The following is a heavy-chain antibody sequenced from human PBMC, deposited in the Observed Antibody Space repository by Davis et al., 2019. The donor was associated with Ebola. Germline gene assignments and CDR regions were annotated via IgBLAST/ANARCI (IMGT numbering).Heavy chain of an antibody. Sequence: SETLSLTCTVSGGSISSSSYYWGWIRQPPGKGLEWIGSIYYSGSTYYNLSLKSRVTISVDTSKNQFSLKLSSVTAADTAVYYCARDGAYVTTPDWYFDLWGRGTLVTVSS. D-gene: IGHD4-17*01. J-gene: IGHJ2*01. CDR3: ARDGAYVTTPDWYFDL. CDR2: IYYSGST. CDR1: GGSISSSSYY. V-gene: IGHV4-39*07.